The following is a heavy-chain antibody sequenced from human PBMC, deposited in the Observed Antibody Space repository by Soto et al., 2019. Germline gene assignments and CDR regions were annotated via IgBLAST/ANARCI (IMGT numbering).Heavy chain of an antibody. Sequence: EPLSLTWIVSGESIRSSSYYWGWILHPPGKGLEWIGSIHYSGRTYYNPSLKSRVTISIDTSKNQFSLKLSSVTATDTAVYYCARQRTTVVTQAYFEHWGQGDMVNVSS. D-gene: IGHD2-21*02. V-gene: IGHV4-39*01. J-gene: IGHJ1*01. CDR2: IHYSGRT. CDR1: GESIRSSSYY. CDR3: ARQRTTVVTQAYFEH.